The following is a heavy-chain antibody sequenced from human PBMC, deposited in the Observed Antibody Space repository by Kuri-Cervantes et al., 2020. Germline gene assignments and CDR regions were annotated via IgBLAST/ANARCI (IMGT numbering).Heavy chain of an antibody. CDR3: ARDGPSCSGWQIDY. V-gene: IGHV3-7*01. CDR1: GFTFSSYA. D-gene: IGHD6-19*01. J-gene: IGHJ4*02. Sequence: GESLKISCAASGFTFSSYAMSWVRQAPGKGLEWVANIKQDGSEKYYVDSVKVRFTISRDNAKNSLYLQMNSLRAEETAVYYCARDGPSCSGWQIDYWGQGTLVTVSS. CDR2: IKQDGSEK.